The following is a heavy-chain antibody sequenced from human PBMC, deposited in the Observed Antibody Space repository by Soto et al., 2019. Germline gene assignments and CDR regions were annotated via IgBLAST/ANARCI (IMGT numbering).Heavy chain of an antibody. J-gene: IGHJ5*02. CDR3: ARGRVGATNWNWFDP. D-gene: IGHD1-26*01. V-gene: IGHV4-34*01. Sequence: QVQLQQWGAGLLKPSETLSLTCAVYGGSFSDYYWNWIRQPPGKGLEWIGEINHSGSTNYNPSLKSRVTLSVDTSKNHFSLNLSSVTAADTAVYSCARGRVGATNWNWFDPWGQGTLVTVSS. CDR2: INHSGST. CDR1: GGSFSDYY.